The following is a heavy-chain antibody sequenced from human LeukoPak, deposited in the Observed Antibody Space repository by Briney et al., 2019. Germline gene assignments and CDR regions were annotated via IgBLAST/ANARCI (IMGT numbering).Heavy chain of an antibody. V-gene: IGHV4-4*07. J-gene: IGHJ4*02. CDR3: ARQNYDSNAYYFGL. D-gene: IGHD3-22*01. CDR1: GAYTSDYP. CDR2: LYPSGIT. Sequence: SETLSLTCSVSGAYTSDYPWSWIRQPAGRRLEWIGLLYPSGITFYNPSLESRVTMSVDKSKNQFSLKLSSVTAADTAVYYCARQNYDSNAYYFGLWGQGSLVTVSS.